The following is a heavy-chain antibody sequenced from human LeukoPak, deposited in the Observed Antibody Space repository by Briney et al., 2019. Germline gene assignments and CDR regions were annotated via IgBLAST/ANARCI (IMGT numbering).Heavy chain of an antibody. CDR3: ARGVRRLERRGYYYYYMDV. J-gene: IGHJ6*03. CDR1: GDSFGSYS. CDR2: IIPIFGTT. Sequence: SVKVSCKSSGDSFGSYSFSWVRQAPGQGLEWMGVIIPIFGTTKYAQKFQGRVTISTDESTSTAYMELSSLRSEDTAVYYCARGVRRLERRGYYYYYMDVWGKGTTVTVSS. D-gene: IGHD1-1*01. V-gene: IGHV1-69*05.